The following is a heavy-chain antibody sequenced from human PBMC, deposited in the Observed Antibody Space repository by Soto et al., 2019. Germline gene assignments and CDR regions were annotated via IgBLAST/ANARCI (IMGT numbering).Heavy chain of an antibody. Sequence: VSLRVSRAASGFTFSNNRMHGVRKAQGKGRGWVSRINSWGSSTYYADSVRGRFTISRDNAKNTLYLQMNSLRADDTAENYCESGARSVHWG. CDR3: ESGARSVH. CDR1: GFTFSNNR. V-gene: IGHV3-74*01. CDR2: INSWGSST. J-gene: IGHJ1*01. D-gene: IGHD3-10*01.